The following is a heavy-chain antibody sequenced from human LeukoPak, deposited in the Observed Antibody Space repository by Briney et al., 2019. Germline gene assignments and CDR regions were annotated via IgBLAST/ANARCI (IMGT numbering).Heavy chain of an antibody. V-gene: IGHV3-23*01. CDR2: ISGSGDHT. Sequence: TGGSLRLSCAASGFTFSIYAMSWVRQAPGKGLEWVSAISGSGDHTYYAASVKGRVTISRDNWKNALYLEMNSLRAEDTAVYYCGPRRGDVAFAIWGQGTVVTVSS. D-gene: IGHD2-21*01. CDR3: GPRRGDVAFAI. J-gene: IGHJ3*02. CDR1: GFTFSIYA.